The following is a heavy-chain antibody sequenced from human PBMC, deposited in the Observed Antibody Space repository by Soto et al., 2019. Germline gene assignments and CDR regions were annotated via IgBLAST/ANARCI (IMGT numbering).Heavy chain of an antibody. CDR1: GYTFTSYG. CDR2: ISAYDGNT. V-gene: IGHV1-18*04. Sequence: ASVKVSCKASGYTFTSYGISWVRQAPGQGLEWMGWISAYDGNTNYAQKLQGRVTMTTDTSTSTAYMELRSLRSDDTAVYYCARISFVVVALDPWGQGTLVTVSS. J-gene: IGHJ5*02. D-gene: IGHD2-21*01. CDR3: ARISFVVVALDP.